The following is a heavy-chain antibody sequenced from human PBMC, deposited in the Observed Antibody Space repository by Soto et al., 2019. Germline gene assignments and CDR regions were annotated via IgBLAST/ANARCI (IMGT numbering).Heavy chain of an antibody. CDR3: ARVGVDSQGRLLWFGELLTPPSAFDI. V-gene: IGHV4-31*03. D-gene: IGHD3-10*01. Sequence: SETLSLTCTVSGGAIISGGYYWIWIRQHPGKGLEWIGYIYYSGSTYYNPSLKSRVTISVDTSKNQFSLKLSSVTAADTAVYYCARVGVDSQGRLLWFGELLTPPSAFDIWGQGTMVTVSS. J-gene: IGHJ3*02. CDR1: GGAIISGGYY. CDR2: IYYSGST.